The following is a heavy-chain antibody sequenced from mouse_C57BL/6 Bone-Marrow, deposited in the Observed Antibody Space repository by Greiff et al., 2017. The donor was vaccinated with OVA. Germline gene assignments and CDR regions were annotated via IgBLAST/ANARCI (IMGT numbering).Heavy chain of an antibody. CDR1: GYTFTSYW. CDR2: ICPGSGST. Sequence: VQLQQSGAELVKPGASVKMSCKASGYTFTSYWITWVKQRPGQGLEWIGDICPGSGSTNYNEKFKSKATLTVDTSSSTAYMQLSSLTSEDSAVYYCARFWGLRGYYAMDYWGQGTSVTVSS. CDR3: ARFWGLRGYYAMDY. J-gene: IGHJ4*01. D-gene: IGHD2-13*01. V-gene: IGHV1-55*01.